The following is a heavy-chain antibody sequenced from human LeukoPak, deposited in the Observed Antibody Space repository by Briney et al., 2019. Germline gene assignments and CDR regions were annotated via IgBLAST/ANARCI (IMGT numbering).Heavy chain of an antibody. CDR3: AKHQSDYWEFDY. V-gene: IGHV3-23*01. CDR2: ISGSGGST. CDR1: GFIFSSYA. J-gene: IGHJ4*02. D-gene: IGHD3-3*01. Sequence: GGSLRLSCAASGFIFSSYAMSWVRQAPGKGLEWVSTISGSGGSTYYADSVKGRFTISRDNSKNTLYPQMNSLRAEDTAVYYCAKHQSDYWEFDYWGQGTLVTVSS.